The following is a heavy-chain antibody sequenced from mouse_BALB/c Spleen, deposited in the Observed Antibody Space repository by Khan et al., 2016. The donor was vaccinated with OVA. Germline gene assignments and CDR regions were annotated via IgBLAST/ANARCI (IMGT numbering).Heavy chain of an antibody. CDR2: INPSNGGT. CDR1: GYTFTSYY. CDR3: TGGGTARVTPGFAS. V-gene: IGHV1S81*02. J-gene: IGHJ3*01. Sequence: QVRLQQSGAELVKPGASVKLSCKASGYTFTSYYMYWLKQRPGQGLEWIGEINPSNGGTNFNEKFKSKATLTVDKSSSTAYMQLSSLTSEDSAVXYCTGGGTARVTPGFASWGQGTLVTVSA. D-gene: IGHD3-2*01.